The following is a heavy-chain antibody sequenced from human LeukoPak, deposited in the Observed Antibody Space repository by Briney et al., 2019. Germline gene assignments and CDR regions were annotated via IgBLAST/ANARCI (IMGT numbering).Heavy chain of an antibody. J-gene: IGHJ4*02. CDR2: IDNGRSTT. D-gene: IGHD6-6*01. CDR1: GFTCSTYR. V-gene: IGHV3-74*01. Sequence: GGSLRLSSSVSGFTCSTYRMRWVRQAPGRGLVWVSRIDNGRSTTLYADSVRGRFIISRDNAKNTLYLQMNSLRPEDTAIYYCARVRSDYSSSSPPDYWGQGTPVTVSS. CDR3: ARVRSDYSSSSPPDY.